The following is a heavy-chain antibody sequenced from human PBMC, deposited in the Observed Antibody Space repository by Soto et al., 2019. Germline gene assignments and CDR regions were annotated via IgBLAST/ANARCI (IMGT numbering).Heavy chain of an antibody. CDR3: ARDGGYCCGDCYSGNDYYYCMDV. Sequence: ASVKVSCKASGYTFTGYYMHWVRQAPGQGLEWMGWINPNSGGTNYAQKYQGWVTMTRDTSISTAYMELSRLRFDYTAVYFCARDGGYCCGDCYSGNDYYYCMDVWGQGTTVTVSS. CDR2: INPNSGGT. D-gene: IGHD2-21*02. J-gene: IGHJ6*02. CDR1: GYTFTGYY. V-gene: IGHV1-2*04.